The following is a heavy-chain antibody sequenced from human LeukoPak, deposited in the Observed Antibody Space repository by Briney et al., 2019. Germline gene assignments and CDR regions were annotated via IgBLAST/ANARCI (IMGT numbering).Heavy chain of an antibody. Sequence: SVKVSCKASGGTFSSYAISWVRQAPGQGLEWMGGIIPIFGTANYAQKFQGRVTITADESTSTAYMELSSLRSEDTAVYYCARDRGYCSSTSCYNFDYWGQGPLVTVSS. CDR2: IIPIFGTA. D-gene: IGHD2-2*02. CDR1: GGTFSSYA. J-gene: IGHJ4*02. V-gene: IGHV1-69*13. CDR3: ARDRGYCSSTSCYNFDY.